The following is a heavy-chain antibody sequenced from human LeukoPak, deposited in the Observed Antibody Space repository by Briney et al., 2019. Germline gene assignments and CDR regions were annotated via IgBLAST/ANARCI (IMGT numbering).Heavy chain of an antibody. D-gene: IGHD4-17*01. J-gene: IGHJ4*02. CDR1: GYSFSTFG. CDR2: ISASSGNT. Sequence: ASVKVSCKASGYSFSTFGMTWVRQGPGQGLEWMGWISASSGNTNYAQKLQGRVTMTTDTSTNTAYMEMRSLNSDDTAVYYCARAGATETTHFDYWGQGTLVTVSS. V-gene: IGHV1-18*01. CDR3: ARAGATETTHFDY.